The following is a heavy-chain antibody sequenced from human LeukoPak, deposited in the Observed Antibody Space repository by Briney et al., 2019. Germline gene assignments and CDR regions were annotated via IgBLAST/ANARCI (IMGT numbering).Heavy chain of an antibody. J-gene: IGHJ4*02. Sequence: PGGSLRLSCAASGFTFSNYWMSWVRQAPGKGLEWVANIKQDGSEKYYVDSVKGRFTISRDNAKNSLYLQMNSLRAEDTAVYYCARDPITYYYGSGSGTTDYFDYWGQGTLVTVSS. V-gene: IGHV3-7*04. D-gene: IGHD3-10*01. CDR2: IKQDGSEK. CDR3: ARDPITYYYGSGSGTTDYFDY. CDR1: GFTFSNYW.